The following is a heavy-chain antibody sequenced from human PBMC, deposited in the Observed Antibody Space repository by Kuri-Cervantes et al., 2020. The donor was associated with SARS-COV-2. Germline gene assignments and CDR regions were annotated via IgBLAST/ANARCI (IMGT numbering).Heavy chain of an antibody. CDR3: ARERGLRGWLDP. CDR1: GFTVSSNY. V-gene: IGHV3-53*01. Sequence: GESLKISCAASGFTVSSNYMSWVRQAPGKGLEWVSVIYSGGSTYYADSVKGRFTISRDNSKNTLYLQMNSLRAEDTAVYYCARERGLRGWLDPWGQGTLVTVSS. J-gene: IGHJ5*02. CDR2: IYSGGST.